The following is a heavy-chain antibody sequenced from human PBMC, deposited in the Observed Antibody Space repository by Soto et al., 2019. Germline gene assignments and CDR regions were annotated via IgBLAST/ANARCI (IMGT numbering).Heavy chain of an antibody. Sequence: GGSLRLSCAASGFTFSSYGMHWVRQAPGKGLEWVAVISYDESNKYYADSVKGRFTISRDNFKNTLYLHMNSLRAEDTAVYYCAKEGVYEYFQHWGQGTLVSVSS. V-gene: IGHV3-30*18. CDR1: GFTFSSYG. CDR2: ISYDESNK. J-gene: IGHJ1*01. CDR3: AKEGVYEYFQH.